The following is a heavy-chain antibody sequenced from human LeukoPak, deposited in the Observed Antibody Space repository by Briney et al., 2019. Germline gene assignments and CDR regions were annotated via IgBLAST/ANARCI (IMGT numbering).Heavy chain of an antibody. Sequence: GGSLRPSCTASGFTFSSYEMNWVRQAPGKGLEWVSSISSSGSTKYYADSVRGRFTISRDNAKNSLYLQMNSLRVEDTAVYYCARGNYYDNSGSYYENFDYWGQGALVTVSS. D-gene: IGHD3-22*01. CDR3: ARGNYYDNSGSYYENFDY. CDR2: ISSSGSTK. V-gene: IGHV3-48*03. J-gene: IGHJ4*02. CDR1: GFTFSSYE.